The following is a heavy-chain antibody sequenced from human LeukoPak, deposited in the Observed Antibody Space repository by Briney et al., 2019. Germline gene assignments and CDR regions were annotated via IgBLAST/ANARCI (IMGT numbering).Heavy chain of an antibody. CDR2: IYYSGST. CDR1: GGSISSSSYY. D-gene: IGHD3-10*01. J-gene: IGHJ4*02. Sequence: PSETLSLTCTVPGGSISSSSYYWGWIRQPPGKGLEWIGSIYYSGSTYYNPSLKSRVTISVDTSKNQFSLKLSSVTAADTAVYYCARHVWFGELLFTFDYWGQGTLVTVSS. V-gene: IGHV4-39*01. CDR3: ARHVWFGELLFTFDY.